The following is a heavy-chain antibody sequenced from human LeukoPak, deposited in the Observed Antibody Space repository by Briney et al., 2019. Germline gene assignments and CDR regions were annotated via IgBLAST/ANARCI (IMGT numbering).Heavy chain of an antibody. CDR2: INPSGGST. V-gene: IGHV1-46*01. CDR1: GYTFTSYY. CDR3: ARDVHCSSTSCYASRRIPFLYFDY. J-gene: IGHJ4*02. Sequence: ASVKVSCKASGYTFTSYYMHWVRQAPGQGLEWMGIINPSGGSTSYAQKFQGRVTMTRDTSTSTVYMELSSLRSEDTAVYYCARDVHCSSTSCYASRRIPFLYFDYWGQGTLVTVSS. D-gene: IGHD2-2*01.